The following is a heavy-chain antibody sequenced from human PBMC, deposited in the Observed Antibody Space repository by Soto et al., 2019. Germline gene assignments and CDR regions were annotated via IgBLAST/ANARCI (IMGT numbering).Heavy chain of an antibody. J-gene: IGHJ6*02. Sequence: QVQLVQSGAEVKKPGASVKVSCKASGYTFTNYYIHWVRQAPGQGLEWMGGIDGDSGDTKDAQKIQGWVTMTRDTCSNTDDMEQSRLTSGDMAVYYCARAPNNGSAGVYGMDVCGQGTTVTVSS. CDR3: ARAPNNGSAGVYGMDV. CDR2: IDGDSGDT. D-gene: IGHD2-8*01. CDR1: GYTFTNYY. V-gene: IGHV1-2*04.